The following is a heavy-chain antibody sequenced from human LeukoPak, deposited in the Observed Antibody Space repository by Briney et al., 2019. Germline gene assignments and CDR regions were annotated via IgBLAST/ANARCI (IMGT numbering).Heavy chain of an antibody. D-gene: IGHD4-17*01. CDR2: ISYDGSNK. V-gene: IGHV3-30*18. CDR1: GFTFSSYG. CDR3: AKVGYDYGDLFNWFDP. J-gene: IGHJ5*02. Sequence: GGSLTLSCAASGFTFSSYGMHWVRQAPGKGLEGVAFISYDGSNKYYADSVNGRFTISRDNSKNTLYLQMNSLRAEDTAVYYCAKVGYDYGDLFNWFDPWGQGTLVTVSS.